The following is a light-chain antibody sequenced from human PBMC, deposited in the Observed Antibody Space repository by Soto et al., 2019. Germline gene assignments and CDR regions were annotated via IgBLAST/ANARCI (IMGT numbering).Light chain of an antibody. J-gene: IGKJ1*01. V-gene: IGKV3-20*01. CDR2: GVS. CDR3: QQYTSSPGWT. CDR1: QSVSNNY. Sequence: EIVLTQSPGTLSLSPGERATLSCRTSQSVSNNYLAWYQQKPGQAPRLLIYGVSNRATGIPDRFSGSGSGTDFTLTIRRLEPEDFVVYYCQQYTSSPGWTFGQGTKVEVK.